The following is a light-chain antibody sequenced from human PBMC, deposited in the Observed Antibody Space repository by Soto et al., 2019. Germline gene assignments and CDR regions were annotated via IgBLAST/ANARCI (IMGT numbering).Light chain of an antibody. V-gene: IGKV1-39*01. CDR1: QFISNY. CDR3: QQSYSAYT. CDR2: AAS. Sequence: DIQMTQSPSSLSASVGDRVTFTCRASQFISNYLNWYQQKPGKAPKLLIYAASHLRSGVPSRFSGSASGSDFTLTISRLQPDDFATYYCQQSYSAYTFGQRTRLEIK. J-gene: IGKJ2*01.